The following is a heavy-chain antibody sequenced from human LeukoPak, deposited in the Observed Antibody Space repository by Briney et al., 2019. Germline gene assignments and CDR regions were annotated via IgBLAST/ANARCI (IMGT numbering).Heavy chain of an antibody. CDR1: GGSIRSGNYY. J-gene: IGHJ4*02. Sequence: PSETLSLTCTVSGGSIRSGNYYWSWIRQPPGKGLEWIGYIYYSGSTNYNPSLKSRVTISVDTSKNQFSLKLSSVTAADTAVYYCARQGNVEMANKWIFDYWGQGTLVTVSS. V-gene: IGHV4-61*01. CDR2: IYYSGST. D-gene: IGHD5-24*01. CDR3: ARQGNVEMANKWIFDY.